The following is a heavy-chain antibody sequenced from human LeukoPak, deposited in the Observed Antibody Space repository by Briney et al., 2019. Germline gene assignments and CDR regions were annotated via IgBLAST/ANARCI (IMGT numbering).Heavy chain of an antibody. CDR1: GFTFSSYG. CDR2: ISYDGSNK. Sequence: GGSLRLSCAASGFTFSSYGMHWVRQAPGKGLEWVAVISYDGSNKYYADSVKGRFTISRDNSKNTLSLQMNSLRAEDTAVYYCARGARDSYGYYYYAMDVWGQGTTVTVSS. D-gene: IGHD5-18*01. V-gene: IGHV3-30*03. CDR3: ARGARDSYGYYYYAMDV. J-gene: IGHJ6*02.